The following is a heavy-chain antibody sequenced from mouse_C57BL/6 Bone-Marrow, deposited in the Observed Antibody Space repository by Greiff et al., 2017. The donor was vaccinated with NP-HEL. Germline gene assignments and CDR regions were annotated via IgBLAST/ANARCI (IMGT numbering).Heavy chain of an antibody. V-gene: IGHV1-26*01. CDR3: ARSGVGLLQGYYFDY. D-gene: IGHD2-3*01. CDR2: INPNNGGT. J-gene: IGHJ2*01. CDR1: GYTFTDYY. Sequence: EVQLQQSGPELVKPGASVKISCKASGYTFTDYYMNWVKQSHGKSLEWIGDINPNNGGTSYNQKFTGQATLTLDTSSRTAYMELRSLTSEDSAVYYCARSGVGLLQGYYFDYWGQGTTLTVSS.